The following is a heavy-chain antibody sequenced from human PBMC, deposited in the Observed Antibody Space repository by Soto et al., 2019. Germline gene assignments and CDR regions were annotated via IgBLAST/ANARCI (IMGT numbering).Heavy chain of an antibody. CDR2: IYYGGST. CDR3: ARLYGSSLFDY. Sequence: SETLSLTCTVSGGSISSSGYYWGWIRQPPGKGLEWIGSIYYGGSTYYNPSLKSRVTISVDTSKNQFSLRLSSVTAADTAVYYCARLYGSSLFDYWGQGTLVTVSS. CDR1: GGSISSSGYY. V-gene: IGHV4-39*01. D-gene: IGHD6-6*01. J-gene: IGHJ4*02.